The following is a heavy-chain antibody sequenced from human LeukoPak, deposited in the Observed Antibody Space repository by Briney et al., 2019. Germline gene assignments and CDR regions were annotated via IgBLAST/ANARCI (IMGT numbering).Heavy chain of an antibody. Sequence: SETLSLTCTVSGGSISSSSYYWGWIRQPPGKGLEWIGSIYYSGSTYYNPSLKSRVTISVDTSKNQFSLKLSSVTAADTAVYYCARLVAARLGAFDIWGQGTMVTVSS. CDR2: IYYSGST. CDR3: ARLVAARLGAFDI. J-gene: IGHJ3*02. V-gene: IGHV4-39*01. CDR1: GGSISSSSYY. D-gene: IGHD6-6*01.